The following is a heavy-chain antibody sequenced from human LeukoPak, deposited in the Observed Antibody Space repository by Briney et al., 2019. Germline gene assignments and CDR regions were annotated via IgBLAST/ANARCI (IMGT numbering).Heavy chain of an antibody. CDR2: ITAGGST. D-gene: IGHD5-18*01. V-gene: IGHV3-23*01. Sequence: PGGSLRLSCAASQFTFSDYGMTWVRQAPGKGLEWVSGITAGGSTYYADSVKGRFTISRDNSKNTLFLEMNSLRAEDTAVYLCAKWAAMTRFDYWGQGTPVTVSS. CDR1: QFTFSDYG. J-gene: IGHJ4*02. CDR3: AKWAAMTRFDY.